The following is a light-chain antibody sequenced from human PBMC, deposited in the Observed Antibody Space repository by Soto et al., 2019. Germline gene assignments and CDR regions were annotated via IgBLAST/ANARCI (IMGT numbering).Light chain of an antibody. CDR1: SSDFGSYNL. V-gene: IGLV2-23*02. CDR2: EVS. CDR3: CSYAGSSSPLI. J-gene: IGLJ1*01. Sequence: QSVLTQPASVSGSPGQSITISCTGTSSDFGSYNLVSWYQQHPGKAPKLMIYEVSKRPSGVSNRFSGSKSGNTASLTISGLQAEDEVVYYCCSYAGSSSPLIFGTGTKVTIL.